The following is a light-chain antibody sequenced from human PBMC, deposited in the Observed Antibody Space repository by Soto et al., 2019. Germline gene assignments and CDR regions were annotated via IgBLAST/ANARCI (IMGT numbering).Light chain of an antibody. CDR3: SSYTRSSARV. CDR1: SSDVGGYNY. V-gene: IGLV2-14*01. Sequence: QSALTQPASVSGSPGQSITISCTGTSSDVGGYNYVSWYQQHPGKAPKLMIYDVSNRPSGVSNRFSGSKSGNTASLTISGLQAEDGADYYCSSYTRSSARVFGGGTKVTVL. CDR2: DVS. J-gene: IGLJ2*01.